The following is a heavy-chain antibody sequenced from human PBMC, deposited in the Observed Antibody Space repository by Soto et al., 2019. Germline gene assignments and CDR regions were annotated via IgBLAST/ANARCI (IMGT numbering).Heavy chain of an antibody. J-gene: IGHJ6*02. D-gene: IGHD2-2*02. CDR2: IIPIFGTA. CDR1: GGTFSSYA. Sequence: QVQLVQSGAEVKKPGSSVKVSCKASGGTFSSYAISWVRQAPGQGLEWMGGIIPIFGTANYAQKFQGRVTITADESTSTADMERRSLGSEDTAVYYCARGVRYCSSTSCYMSYYYYGMDVWGQGTTVTVS. CDR3: ARGVRYCSSTSCYMSYYYYGMDV. V-gene: IGHV1-69*01.